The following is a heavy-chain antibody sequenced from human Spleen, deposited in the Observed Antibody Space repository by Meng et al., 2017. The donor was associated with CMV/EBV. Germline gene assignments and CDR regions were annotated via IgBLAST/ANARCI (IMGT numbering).Heavy chain of an antibody. CDR2: FDPEDGET. V-gene: IGHV1-24*01. CDR1: GYTLTELS. D-gene: IGHD2-2*01. Sequence: ASVKVSCKVSGYTLTELSRHWVRQAPGKGLGWMGGFDPEDGETIYAQKFQGRVTMTEDTSTDTAYMELSSLRSEDTAVYYCATSNYCSSTSCYGAYYYGMDIWGQGTTVTVSS. CDR3: ATSNYCSSTSCYGAYYYGMDI. J-gene: IGHJ6*02.